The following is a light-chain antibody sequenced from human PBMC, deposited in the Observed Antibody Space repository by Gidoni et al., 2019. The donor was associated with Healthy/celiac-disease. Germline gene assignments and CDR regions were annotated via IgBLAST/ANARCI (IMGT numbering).Light chain of an antibody. J-gene: IGKJ5*01. CDR3: QQYGSSPGSF. Sequence: EIVLTQSPGTLSLSPGERATLSCRASQSVSSSYLAWYQQKPGQAPRLLIYGASSRATGIPDRFSGSGSGTDFTLTISRLEPEDFVVYYCQQYGSSPGSFFXQXTRLEIK. V-gene: IGKV3-20*01. CDR2: GAS. CDR1: QSVSSSY.